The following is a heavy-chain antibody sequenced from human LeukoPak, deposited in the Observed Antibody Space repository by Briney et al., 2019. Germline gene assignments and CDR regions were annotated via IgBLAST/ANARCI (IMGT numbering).Heavy chain of an antibody. V-gene: IGHV4-34*01. J-gene: IGHJ4*02. Sequence: SETLSLTCAVYGGSFSGYYWSWIRQPPGKGLEWIGEINRSGSTNYNPSLKSRVTISVDTSKNQFSLKLSSVTAADTAVYYCARGGGYSTLFDYWGQGTLVTVSS. D-gene: IGHD4-11*01. CDR1: GGSFSGYY. CDR3: ARGGGYSTLFDY. CDR2: INRSGST.